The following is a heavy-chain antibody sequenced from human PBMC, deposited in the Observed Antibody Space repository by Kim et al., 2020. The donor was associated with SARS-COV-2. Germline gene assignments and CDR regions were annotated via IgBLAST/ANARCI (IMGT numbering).Heavy chain of an antibody. J-gene: IGHJ6*02. D-gene: IGHD5-18*01. CDR2: IYYSGST. V-gene: IGHV4-59*08. CDR1: GGSISSYY. CDR3: ARQRHIQLWLREYYYYGMDV. Sequence: SETLSLTCTVSGGSISSYYWSWIRQPPGKGLEWIGYIYYSGSTNYNPSLKSRVTISVDTSKNQFSLKLSSVTAADTAVYYCARQRHIQLWLREYYYYGMDVWGQGTTVTVSS.